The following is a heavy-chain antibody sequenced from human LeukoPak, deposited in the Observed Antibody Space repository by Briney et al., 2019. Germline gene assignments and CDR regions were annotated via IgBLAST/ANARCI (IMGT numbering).Heavy chain of an antibody. CDR1: GFAFTTYN. J-gene: IGHJ4*02. D-gene: IGHD3-22*01. CDR2: VTAFNENT. CDR3: ARSMYYYDSSGSPSFDY. Sequence: ASVKVSCKASGFAFTTYNIVWLRQAPGQGREWVGWVTAFNENTHYSRKVQGRVTMTRDTSTSTAYMELRSLRSDDTAVYYCARSMYYYDSSGSPSFDYWGQGTLVTVSS. V-gene: IGHV1-18*01.